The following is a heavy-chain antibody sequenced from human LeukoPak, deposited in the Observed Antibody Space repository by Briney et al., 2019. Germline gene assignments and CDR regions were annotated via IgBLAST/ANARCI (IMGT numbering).Heavy chain of an antibody. D-gene: IGHD3-22*01. J-gene: IGHJ4*02. CDR2: INPSSGKI. V-gene: IGHV1-46*01. CDR1: GYTFTSYY. Sequence: ASVKVSCKASGYTFTSYYMHWVRQAPGQGLEWMGIINPSSGKINYAQKFQGRVTMTRDTSTSTVYMELSSLRSDDTAVYCCARDLASSGYYWDWGQGTLVTVSS. CDR3: ARDLASSGYYWD.